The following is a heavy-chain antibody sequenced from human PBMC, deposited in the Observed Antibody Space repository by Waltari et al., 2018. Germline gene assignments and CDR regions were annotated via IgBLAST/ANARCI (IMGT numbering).Heavy chain of an antibody. CDR3: ARDSGLGSLHH. J-gene: IGHJ4*02. CDR1: GYIFTRYA. CDR2: INIGNGNT. D-gene: IGHD3-10*01. Sequence: QVQLVQSGAEVKKPGASVKVSCRASGYIFTRYAIHWVRQAPGQRLEWMGWINIGNGNTRYSQRFQDRVSITRDTSASTAYMDLSSLRSEDTAVYYCARDSGLGSLHHWGQGTLVTVSS. V-gene: IGHV1-3*04.